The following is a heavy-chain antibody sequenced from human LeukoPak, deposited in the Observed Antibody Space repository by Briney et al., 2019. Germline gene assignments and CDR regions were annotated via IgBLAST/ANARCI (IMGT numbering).Heavy chain of an antibody. V-gene: IGHV1-69*04. CDR2: IIPILGIA. CDR1: GGTFSSYA. CDR3: AREGITMVRGVIMPVYCYYGMDV. J-gene: IGHJ6*02. Sequence: ASVKVSCKASGGTFSSYAISWVRQAPGQGLEWMGRIIPILGIANYAQKFQGRVTITADESTSTAYMELSSLRSEDTAVYYCAREGITMVRGVIMPVYCYYGMDVWGQGTTVTVSS. D-gene: IGHD3-10*01.